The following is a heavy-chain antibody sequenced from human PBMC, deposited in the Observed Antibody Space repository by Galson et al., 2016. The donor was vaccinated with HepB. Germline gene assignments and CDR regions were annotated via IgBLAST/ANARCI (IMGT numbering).Heavy chain of an antibody. J-gene: IGHJ6*03. CDR3: ARREEPPYFYLMDV. CDR1: GFTFSKHA. CDR2: ISGSGVTT. Sequence: SLRLSCAGSGFTFSKHAVSWVRQAPGQGLEWVSGISGSGVTTSCADSVEGRFTVSRDNYKNTLYLQMNSLRVDDTAVYYCARREEPPYFYLMDVWGKGTAGTVSS. V-gene: IGHV3-23*01.